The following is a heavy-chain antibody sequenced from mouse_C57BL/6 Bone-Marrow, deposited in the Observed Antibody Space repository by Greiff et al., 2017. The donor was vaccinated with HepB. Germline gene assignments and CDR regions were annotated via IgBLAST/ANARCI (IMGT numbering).Heavy chain of an antibody. CDR3: ARDGCSSYDYAMDY. CDR1: GFTFSSYA. CDR2: ISDGGSYT. V-gene: IGHV5-4*01. D-gene: IGHD1-1*01. J-gene: IGHJ4*01. Sequence: EVKVVESGGGLVKPGGSLKLSCAASGFTFSSYAMSWVRQTPEKRLEWVATISDGGSYTYYPDNVKGRFTISRDNAKNNLYLQMSHLKSEDTAMYYCARDGCSSYDYAMDYWGQGTSVTVSS.